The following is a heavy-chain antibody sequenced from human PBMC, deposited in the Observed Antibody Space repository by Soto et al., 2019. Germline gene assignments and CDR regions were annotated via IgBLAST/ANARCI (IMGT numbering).Heavy chain of an antibody. CDR3: ARERYRYNRSGYYRPDY. CDR2: IIPILGTP. Sequence: GXSVKVSCKASGDPFSSYAIIWVRQAPGQGLEWMGGIIPILGTPNYAQKFQGRVTITADKSTSTAYMELSSLRSEDTAVYYCARERYRYNRSGYYRPDYWGQGTLVTVPS. CDR1: GDPFSSYA. V-gene: IGHV1-69*06. J-gene: IGHJ4*02. D-gene: IGHD3-22*01.